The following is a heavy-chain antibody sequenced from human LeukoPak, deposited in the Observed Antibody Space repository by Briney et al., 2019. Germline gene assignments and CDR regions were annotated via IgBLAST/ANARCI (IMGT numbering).Heavy chain of an antibody. D-gene: IGHD2-21*02. CDR2: INRRGHT. V-gene: IGHV3-43*01. J-gene: IGHJ4*02. CDR1: GFTFDRFT. CDR3: AKEVDCPSDCLFFHS. Sequence: GGSLRLSCAASGFTFDRFTIHWVRQTPGKGLEWVSLINRRGHTFYADSVEGRFTISRDNSRNSVFLQMNSLRPEDTALYHCAKEVDCPSDCLFFHSWGQGTLVTVSS.